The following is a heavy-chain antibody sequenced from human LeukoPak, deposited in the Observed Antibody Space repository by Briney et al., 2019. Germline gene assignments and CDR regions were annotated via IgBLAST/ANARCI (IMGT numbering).Heavy chain of an antibody. CDR3: AKETGRWELE. V-gene: IGHV3-30*18. CDR1: GFIFSSYG. CDR2: ISYDGSNK. D-gene: IGHD1-26*01. J-gene: IGHJ4*02. Sequence: GGSLRLSCAASGFIFSSYGMHWVRQAPGKGLEWVAVISYDGSNKYYADSVKGRFTISRDNSKNTLYLQMNSLRAEDTAVYYCAKETGRWELEWGQGTLVTVSS.